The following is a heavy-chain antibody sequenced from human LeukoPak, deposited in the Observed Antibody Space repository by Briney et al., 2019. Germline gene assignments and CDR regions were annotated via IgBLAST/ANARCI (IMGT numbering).Heavy chain of an antibody. CDR3: ARESNSNYLYFDY. CDR1: GYTFTGYY. J-gene: IGHJ4*02. D-gene: IGHD4-11*01. Sequence: GASVKVSCKASGYTFTGYYMHWVRQAPGQGLEWMGRINPNSGGTNYAQKFQGRVTMTRDTSISTAYMELSRLRSDDTAVYYCARESNSNYLYFDYWGQGTLVTVSS. V-gene: IGHV1-2*06. CDR2: INPNSGGT.